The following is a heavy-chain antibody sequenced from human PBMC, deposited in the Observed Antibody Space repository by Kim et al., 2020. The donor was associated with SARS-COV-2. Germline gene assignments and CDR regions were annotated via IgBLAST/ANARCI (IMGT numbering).Heavy chain of an antibody. D-gene: IGHD2-2*01. CDR1: GFTFSSYA. V-gene: IGHV3-23*01. CDR2: ISGSGGST. CDR3: AKEGLSKGYCSSTSCYVPN. J-gene: IGHJ4*02. Sequence: GGSLRLSCAASGFTFSSYAMSWVRQAPGKGLEWVSAISGSGGSTYYADSVKGRFTISRDNSKNTLYLQMNSLRAEDTAVYYCAKEGLSKGYCSSTSCYVPNWGQGTLVTVSS.